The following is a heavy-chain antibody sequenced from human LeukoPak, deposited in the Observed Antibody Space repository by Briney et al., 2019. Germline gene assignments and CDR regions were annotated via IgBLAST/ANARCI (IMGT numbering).Heavy chain of an antibody. V-gene: IGHV4-39*01. J-gene: IGHJ5*02. Sequence: PSETLSLTCTVSAGSISSSSHYWDWLRQPPGKGLVWIGSIYYRGNNYYNPSIRSRVTTYVDTTKNQFSLRLSSVTAAETDVYYCAGRSGSSSAWGQGALVTVSS. CDR1: AGSISSSSHY. CDR2: IYYRGNN. D-gene: IGHD1-26*01. CDR3: AGRSGSSSA.